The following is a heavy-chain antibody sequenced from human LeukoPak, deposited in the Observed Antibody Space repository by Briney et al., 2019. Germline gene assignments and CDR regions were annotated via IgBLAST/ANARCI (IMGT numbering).Heavy chain of an antibody. CDR2: ISGSSGRT. V-gene: IGHV3-23*01. J-gene: IGHJ4*02. CDR3: AKPARTDYTDY. D-gene: IGHD1-14*01. Sequence: GGSLRLSCAASRFTFSSYAMNWVRQAPGKGLEWVSAISGSSGRTYYADFVKGRFTISRDNSKNTLYLQVNSLRAGDTAIYFCAKPARTDYTDYWGQGTLVTVSS. CDR1: RFTFSSYA.